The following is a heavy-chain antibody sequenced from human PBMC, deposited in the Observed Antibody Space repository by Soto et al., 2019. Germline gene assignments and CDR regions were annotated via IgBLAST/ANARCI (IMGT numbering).Heavy chain of an antibody. J-gene: IGHJ6*02. CDR3: AIAYSGSSTGYYYYGMDV. D-gene: IGHD1-26*01. CDR2: ISAYNGNT. V-gene: IGHV1-18*01. CDR1: GYTFTSYG. Sequence: ASVKFSCKASGYTFTSYGISWVRQAPGQGLEWMGWISAYNGNTNYAQKLQGRVTMTTDTSTSTAYMELRSLRSDDTAVYYCAIAYSGSSTGYYYYGMDVWGQGTTVTVSS.